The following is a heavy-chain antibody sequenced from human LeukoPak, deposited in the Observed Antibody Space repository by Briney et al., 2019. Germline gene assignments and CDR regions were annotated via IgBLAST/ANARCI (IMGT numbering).Heavy chain of an antibody. V-gene: IGHV1-2*02. CDR3: AKSHGDYVWGSYPSAFDI. CDR2: INPNSGGT. D-gene: IGHD3-16*01. J-gene: IGHJ3*02. Sequence: GASVKVSCKASGYTFTGYYMHWVRQAPGQGLEWMGWINPNSGGTNYAQRFQGRVTMTRDTSISTAYMELSRLRSDDTAVYYCAKSHGDYVWGSYPSAFDIWGRGTMVTVSS. CDR1: GYTFTGYY.